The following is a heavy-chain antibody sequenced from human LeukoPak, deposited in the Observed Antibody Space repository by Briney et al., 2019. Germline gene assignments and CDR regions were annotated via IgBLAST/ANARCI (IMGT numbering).Heavy chain of an antibody. Sequence: GGSLRLSCAASGFTFNTYGMSWVPQAPGKGLEWVLGVSGSGGSTYYADSVRGGFTISRDNHKNTLYLQMNSLRVEDTAVYYCAKDRLRYCGGGNCYSPVDYWGQGTLVSVS. CDR2: VSGSGGST. CDR1: GFTFNTYG. J-gene: IGHJ4*02. CDR3: AKDRLRYCGGGNCYSPVDY. D-gene: IGHD2-15*01. V-gene: IGHV3-23*01.